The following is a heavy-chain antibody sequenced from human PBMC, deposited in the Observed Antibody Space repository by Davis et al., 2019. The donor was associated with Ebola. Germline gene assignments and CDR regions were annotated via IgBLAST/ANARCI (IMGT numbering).Heavy chain of an antibody. Sequence: GESLKISCKGSGYSFTSNWITWVRQMPGKGLEWMGRIDPSGSHTNYSPTFQGHVTISADKSINTAFLHWSSLKASDTAIYYCTRASVAASFYYYGMDVWGQGTTVTVSS. CDR3: TRASVAASFYYYGMDV. J-gene: IGHJ6*02. CDR1: GYSFTSNW. CDR2: IDPSGSHT. D-gene: IGHD2-15*01. V-gene: IGHV5-10-1*01.